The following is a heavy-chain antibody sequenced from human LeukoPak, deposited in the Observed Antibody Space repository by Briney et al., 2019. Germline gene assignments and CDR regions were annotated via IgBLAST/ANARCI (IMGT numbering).Heavy chain of an antibody. J-gene: IGHJ4*02. D-gene: IGHD3-22*01. CDR1: GFTVSSNY. CDR3: ARAQYYYDSSGYLDY. V-gene: IGHV3-53*04. Sequence: PGGSLRLSCAASGFTVSSNYMSWVRQAPGKELEWVSVIYSGGSTYYADSVKGRFTISRHNSKNTLYLQMNSLRAEDTAVYYCARAQYYYDSSGYLDYWGQGTLVTVSS. CDR2: IYSGGST.